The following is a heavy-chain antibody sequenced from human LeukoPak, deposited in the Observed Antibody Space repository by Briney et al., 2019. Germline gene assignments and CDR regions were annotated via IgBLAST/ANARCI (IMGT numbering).Heavy chain of an antibody. CDR2: IYYSGST. J-gene: IGHJ4*02. Sequence: SETLSLTCTVSGGSISSYYWSWIRQPPGKGLEWIGYIYYSGSTNYNPSLKSRVTISVDTSKNQFSLKLSSVTAADTAVYYCARDSPGNDYDSSGCDYWGQGTLVTVSS. CDR1: GGSISSYY. CDR3: ARDSPGNDYDSSGCDY. D-gene: IGHD3-22*01. V-gene: IGHV4-59*01.